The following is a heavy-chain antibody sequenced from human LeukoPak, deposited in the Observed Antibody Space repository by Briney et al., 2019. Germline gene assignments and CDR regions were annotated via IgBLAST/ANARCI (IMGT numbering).Heavy chain of an antibody. J-gene: IGHJ3*02. D-gene: IGHD3-22*01. CDR1: GGSISSGGYY. CDR3: ARDSSGYFRAYAFDI. V-gene: IGHV4-30-2*01. CDR2: IYHSGST. Sequence: PSETLSLTCTVSGGSISSGGYYWSWLRQPPGKGLEWIGYIYHSGSTYYNPSLKSRVTISVDRSKNQFSLKLSSVTAADTAVYYCARDSSGYFRAYAFDIWGQGTMVTVSS.